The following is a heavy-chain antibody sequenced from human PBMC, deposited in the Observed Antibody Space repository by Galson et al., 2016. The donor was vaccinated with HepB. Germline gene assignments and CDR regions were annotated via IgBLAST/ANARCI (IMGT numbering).Heavy chain of an antibody. CDR3: ARDRRFEWLPSNWFDA. CDR1: GFTLSSYS. J-gene: IGHJ5*02. V-gene: IGHV3-33*01. Sequence: SLRLSCAASGFTLSSYSMHWVRQSPGKGLEWVALIWSDGNTKSYADSVRGRFNISRDNSKNTLYLQMNNLRADDTAMYYCARDRRFEWLPSNWFDAWGQGTLVTVSS. D-gene: IGHD3-9*01. CDR2: IWSDGNTK.